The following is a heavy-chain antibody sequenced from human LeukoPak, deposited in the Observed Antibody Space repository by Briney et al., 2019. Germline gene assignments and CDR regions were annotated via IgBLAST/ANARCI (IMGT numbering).Heavy chain of an antibody. Sequence: SETLSLTCTVSGDSINSGRNYWGWIRQSTGKGLEWIASVYFSGTTQYNPSLMSRAFISVDSSKNQVSLRLDSVTAADSAVYYYARHLSGTTMAHYFDFWGQGTLVTVSS. J-gene: IGHJ4*02. CDR3: ARHLSGTTMAHYFDF. V-gene: IGHV4-39*01. D-gene: IGHD5-18*01. CDR2: VYFSGTT. CDR1: GDSINSGRNY.